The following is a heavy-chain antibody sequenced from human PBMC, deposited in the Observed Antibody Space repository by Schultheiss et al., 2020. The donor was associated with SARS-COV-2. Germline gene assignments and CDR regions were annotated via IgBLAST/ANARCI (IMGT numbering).Heavy chain of an antibody. CDR3: AGDSIVERQSYGLDV. Sequence: SETLSLTCTVSGGSISSGGYYWSWISQHPGKGLEWIGYIYYSGSTYYNPSLKSRVTISVDTSKNQFSLKLTSVTAADTAVYYCAGDSIVERQSYGLDVWGQGTRVTVSS. CDR1: GGSISSGGYY. J-gene: IGHJ6*02. D-gene: IGHD2/OR15-2a*01. V-gene: IGHV4-31*03. CDR2: IYYSGST.